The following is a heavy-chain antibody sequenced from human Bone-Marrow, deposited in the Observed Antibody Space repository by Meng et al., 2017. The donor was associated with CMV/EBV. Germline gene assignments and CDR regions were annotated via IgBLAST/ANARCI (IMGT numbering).Heavy chain of an antibody. CDR1: GYTFTSYA. Sequence: ASVKVSCKASGYTFTSYAMHWVRQAPGQRLEWMGWSNAGNGNTKYSQELQGRVTITRDTSASTAYMELSSLRSEDTAVYYCASSITMVRGVMRGMDVWGQGTTVTVSS. D-gene: IGHD3-10*01. J-gene: IGHJ6*02. CDR2: SNAGNGNT. CDR3: ASSITMVRGVMRGMDV. V-gene: IGHV1-3*02.